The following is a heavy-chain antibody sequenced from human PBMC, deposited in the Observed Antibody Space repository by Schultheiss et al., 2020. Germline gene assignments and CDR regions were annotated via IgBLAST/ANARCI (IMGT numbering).Heavy chain of an antibody. J-gene: IGHJ4*02. V-gene: IGHV4-59*12. Sequence: SETLSLTCTVSGGSISSYYWSWIRQPPGKGLEWIGYIYYSGSTNYNPSLKSRVTISVDTSKNQFSLKLSSVTAADTAVYYCARDFYGSGRYYFDYWGQGTLVTVFS. CDR1: GGSISSYY. CDR3: ARDFYGSGRYYFDY. D-gene: IGHD3-10*01. CDR2: IYYSGST.